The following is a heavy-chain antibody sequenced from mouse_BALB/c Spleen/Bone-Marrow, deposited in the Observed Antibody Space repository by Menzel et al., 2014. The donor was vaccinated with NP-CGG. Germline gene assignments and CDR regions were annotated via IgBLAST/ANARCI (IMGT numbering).Heavy chain of an antibody. J-gene: IGHJ3*01. D-gene: IGHD2-10*02. CDR3: ARDVGYGNYFVY. V-gene: IGHV7-1*02. CDR2: SRNKAKYYTT. CDR1: GFTFSDFY. Sequence: EVQRVESGGGLVQPGDSLRLSCATSGFTFSDFYKEWVRQPPGKRLEWIAASRNKAKYYTTEYSASVKGRFIVSRDTSQSVLYLQMNALRAEDTAIYYCARDVGYGNYFVYWGQGTLVTVSA.